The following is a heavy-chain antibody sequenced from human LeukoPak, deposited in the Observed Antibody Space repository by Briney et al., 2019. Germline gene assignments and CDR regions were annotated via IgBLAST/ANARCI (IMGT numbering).Heavy chain of an antibody. J-gene: IGHJ4*02. CDR1: GGSISSYY. V-gene: IGHV4-59*08. Sequence: PSETLSLTCTVSGGSISSYYWSWIRQPPGKGLEWIGYIYYSGSTNYNPSLKSRVTISVDTSKNQFSLKLSSVTAADTAVYYCARRIRGSTSWEDWGQGTLVTVSS. CDR3: ARRIRGSTSWED. CDR2: IYYSGST. D-gene: IGHD2-2*01.